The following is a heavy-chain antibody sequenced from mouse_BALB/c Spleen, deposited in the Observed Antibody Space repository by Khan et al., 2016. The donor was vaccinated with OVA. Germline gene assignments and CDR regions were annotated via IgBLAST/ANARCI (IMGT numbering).Heavy chain of an antibody. CDR3: AKTYYSYERYFDV. V-gene: IGHV9-1*02. Sequence: QIQLVQSGPELKKPGETVKISCKASGYTFTNYGMNWVKQAPGKGLKWMGWINTYTGEPTYADDFKGRFAFSLETSASTAYLQINNLKNEDMATYFCAKTYYSYERYFDVWGAGTTVTVSS. CDR2: INTYTGEP. J-gene: IGHJ1*01. D-gene: IGHD2-12*01. CDR1: GYTFTNYG.